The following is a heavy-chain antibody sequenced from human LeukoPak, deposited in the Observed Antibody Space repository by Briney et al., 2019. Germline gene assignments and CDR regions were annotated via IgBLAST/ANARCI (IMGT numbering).Heavy chain of an antibody. J-gene: IGHJ4*02. CDR2: IKQDGSEK. CDR1: GFTFSSYW. V-gene: IGHV3-7*01. Sequence: GGSLRLSCAASGFTFSSYWMSWVRQAPGKGLEWVANIKQDGSEKYYVDSVKGRFTISRDNAKNSLYLQMNSLRAEDTAVYYCARDYYDSSGYPGYWGQGTLVTVSS. CDR3: ARDYYDSSGYPGY. D-gene: IGHD3-22*01.